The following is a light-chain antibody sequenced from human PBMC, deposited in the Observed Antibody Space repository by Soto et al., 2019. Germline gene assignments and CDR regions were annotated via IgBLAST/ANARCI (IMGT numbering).Light chain of an antibody. CDR2: DDH. J-gene: IGLJ2*01. CDR1: SSNIGKHS. CDR3: ATWDLTLSAGVL. Sequence: QSVLTQPPSVSAAPGQRVSISCSEGSSNIGKHSVSWYQQLPATAPKLLIYDDHQRPSGIPDRFSASKSGTSATLDITGLQPADEADYYCATWDLTLSAGVLFGGGTKLTVL. V-gene: IGLV1-51*01.